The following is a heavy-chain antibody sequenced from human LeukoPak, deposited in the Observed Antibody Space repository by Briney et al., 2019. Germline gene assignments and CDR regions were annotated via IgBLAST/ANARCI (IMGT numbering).Heavy chain of an antibody. V-gene: IGHV1-69*13. CDR2: IIPIFGTA. CDR3: ARIGMATTRGYY. J-gene: IGHJ4*02. Sequence: SVKVSCKASGGTFSSYAISWVRQAPGQGLEWMGGIIPIFGTANYAQKFQGRVTITADESKSTAYMELSSLRSEDTAVYYCARIGMATTRGYYWGQGTLVTVSS. D-gene: IGHD5-24*01. CDR1: GGTFSSYA.